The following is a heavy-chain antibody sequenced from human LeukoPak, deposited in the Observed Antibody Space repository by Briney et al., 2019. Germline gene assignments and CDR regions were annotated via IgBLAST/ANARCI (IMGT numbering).Heavy chain of an antibody. V-gene: IGHV6-1*01. D-gene: IGHD1-14*01. J-gene: IGHJ4*01. CDR2: TYYRSKWSS. CDR1: GDSVSRSTAA. CDR3: ARGVNHLDL. Sequence: SQTLSLTCAISGDSVSRSTAAWNWIRQSPSSGLEWLGRTYYRSKWSSDYAISVRSRITISPDTSKNQFSLQLNSVAPGDTAVYYCARGVNHLDLWGQGTLVTVSS.